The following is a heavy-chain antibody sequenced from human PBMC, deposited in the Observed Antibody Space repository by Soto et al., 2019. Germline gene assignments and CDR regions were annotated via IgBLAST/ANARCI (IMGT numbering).Heavy chain of an antibody. J-gene: IGHJ6*02. CDR1: GDTATINS. CDR2: INPNSGST. D-gene: IGHD2-2*01. V-gene: IGHV1-46*01. CDR3: ARAVFSYCSSTTCYLYIDGLDV. Sequence: AAVTVPSTSPGDTATINSMHCARPANGQGLEWMGIINPNSGSTTYAQKFQGRVTMTRDTSTSTVYMELTSLSSGDTAVYYCARAVFSYCSSTTCYLYIDGLDVWGQGTTVTVSS.